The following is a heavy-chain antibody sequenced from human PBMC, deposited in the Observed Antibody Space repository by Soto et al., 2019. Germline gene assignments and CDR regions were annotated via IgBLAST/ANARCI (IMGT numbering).Heavy chain of an antibody. Sequence: ASVKVSCKASGYTFTGYYMHWVRQAPGQGLEWMGWINPNSGGTNYAQKFQGWVTMTRDTSISTAYMELSRLRSDDTAVYDCARGVRGPLKYYDFWSGYYTDYFDYWGQGTLVTVSS. CDR3: ARGVRGPLKYYDFWSGYYTDYFDY. D-gene: IGHD3-3*01. V-gene: IGHV1-2*04. CDR2: INPNSGGT. CDR1: GYTFTGYY. J-gene: IGHJ4*02.